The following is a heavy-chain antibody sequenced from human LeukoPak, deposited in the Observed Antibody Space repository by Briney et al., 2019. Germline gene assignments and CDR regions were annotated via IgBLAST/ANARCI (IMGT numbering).Heavy chain of an antibody. Sequence: GSLRLSCSASGFTFSAYAMYWVRQAPGKGLEWIGFIYYTGSTNYNPSLKSRVTISLDTSKNQFSLKLTSVTAADTAVYYCARDGYKKGVDYWGQGTLVTVS. CDR2: IYYTGST. CDR1: GFTFSAYA. V-gene: IGHV4-59*12. J-gene: IGHJ4*02. CDR3: ARDGYKKGVDY. D-gene: IGHD5-24*01.